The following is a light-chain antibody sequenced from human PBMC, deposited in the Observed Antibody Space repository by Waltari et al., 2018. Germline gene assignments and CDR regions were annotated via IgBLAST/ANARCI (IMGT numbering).Light chain of an antibody. CDR3: ATWDNSLTDVV. CDR2: DNE. CDR1: PSTIGNYH. J-gene: IGLJ2*01. V-gene: IGLV1-51*01. Sequence: QSVLTQPPSVSAAPGQKVPISCSGGPSTIGNYHVSWYQHLPGAAPKLLIYDNEKRPSGIPDRFSASRSGTSATLGITGLQIGDEADYYCATWDNSLTDVVFGGGTKLTVL.